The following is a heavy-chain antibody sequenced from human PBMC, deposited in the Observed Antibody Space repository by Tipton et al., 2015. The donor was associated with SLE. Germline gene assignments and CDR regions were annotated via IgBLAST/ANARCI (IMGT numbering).Heavy chain of an antibody. CDR2: IYYSGST. CDR1: GGSISSYY. J-gene: IGHJ5*02. CDR3: AREERFLEWLS. V-gene: IGHV4-59*01. D-gene: IGHD3-3*01. Sequence: TLSLTCTVSGGSISSYYWSWIRQPPGKGLEWIGYIYYSGSTNYNPSLKSRVTISVDTSKNQFSLKLSSVTAADTAVYYCAREERFLEWLSWGQGTLVTVSS.